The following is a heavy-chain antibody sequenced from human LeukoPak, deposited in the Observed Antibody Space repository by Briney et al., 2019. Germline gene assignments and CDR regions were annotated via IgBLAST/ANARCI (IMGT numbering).Heavy chain of an antibody. CDR2: IYPGDSDT. V-gene: IGHV5-51*01. CDR1: GYSFTGYW. Sequence: GESLKISCKGSGYSFTGYWIAWVRQMPGKGLEWMGSIYPGDSDTRYSPSFQGQVTFSADKSISTAYLQWSSLRASDTAIYYCARQCCRGASPGFDPWGQGTLVTVSS. CDR3: ARQCCRGASPGFDP. J-gene: IGHJ5*02. D-gene: IGHD3-10*01.